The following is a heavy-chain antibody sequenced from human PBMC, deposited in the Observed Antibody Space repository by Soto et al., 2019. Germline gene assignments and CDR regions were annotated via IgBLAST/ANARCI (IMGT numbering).Heavy chain of an antibody. D-gene: IGHD2-8*01. J-gene: IGHJ6*02. CDR3: ARDPYNVLMVNAPNLYGMDV. V-gene: IGHV1-18*01. CDR1: DYTFTSYD. CDR2: ISTYNGDT. Sequence: QVQLGQSGAEVKKPGASVKVSCKASDYTFTSYDISWVRQAPGQGLEWMGRISTYNGDTNYPQSLQGRLTMTTDTSTNTAYMELRSLRSDDTAVYYCARDPYNVLMVNAPNLYGMDVWGQGTTVTVSS.